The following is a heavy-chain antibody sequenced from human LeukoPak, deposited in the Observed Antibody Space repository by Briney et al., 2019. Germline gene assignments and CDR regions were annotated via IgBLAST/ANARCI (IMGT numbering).Heavy chain of an antibody. CDR2: ISYDGSNK. J-gene: IGHJ5*02. CDR1: GFTFSSYG. CDR3: AKDAYSGSFRWFDP. Sequence: QPGGSLRLSCAASGFTFSSYGMHWVRQAPGKGLEWVAVISYDGSNKYYADSVKGRFTIPRDNSKNTLYLQMNSLRAEDTAVYYCAKDAYSGSFRWFDPWGQGTLVTVSS. D-gene: IGHD1-26*01. V-gene: IGHV3-30*18.